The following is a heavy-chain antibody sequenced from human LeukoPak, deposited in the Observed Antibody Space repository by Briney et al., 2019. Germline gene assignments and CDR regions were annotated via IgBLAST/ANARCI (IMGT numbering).Heavy chain of an antibody. Sequence: GGSLRLSCAASGFTFSSYAMHWVRQAPGKGLEWVAVISYDGSNKYYADSVKGRFTISRDNSKNTLYLQMNSLRAEDTAVYYCARGTGLVGATTFFDYWGQGTLVTVSS. D-gene: IGHD1-26*01. V-gene: IGHV3-30-3*01. J-gene: IGHJ4*02. CDR3: ARGTGLVGATTFFDY. CDR1: GFTFSSYA. CDR2: ISYDGSNK.